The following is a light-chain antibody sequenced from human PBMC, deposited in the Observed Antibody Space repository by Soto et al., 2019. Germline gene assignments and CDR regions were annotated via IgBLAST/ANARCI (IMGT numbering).Light chain of an antibody. Sequence: DIQMTQSPSTLSASVGDRVTITCRASQSISSWLAWYQQKPGKAPKVLIYKASSLERGVPARFSGSGSGTEFTLTISSLQPDDSATYYCQHYNSYPLTFGVGTKVEI. CDR1: QSISSW. CDR3: QHYNSYPLT. V-gene: IGKV1-5*03. J-gene: IGKJ4*01. CDR2: KAS.